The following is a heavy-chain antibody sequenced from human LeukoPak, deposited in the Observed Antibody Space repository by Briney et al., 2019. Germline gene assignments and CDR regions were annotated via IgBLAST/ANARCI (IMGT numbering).Heavy chain of an antibody. J-gene: IGHJ4*02. Sequence: GGSLRLSCAASGFTFSSYSMNWVRQAPGKGLEWVPSISSSSSYIYYADSVKGRFTISRDNAKNSLYLQMNSLRAEDTAVYYCARVGSDYCSSTSCYPHWGQGTLVTVSS. D-gene: IGHD2-2*01. V-gene: IGHV3-21*01. CDR1: GFTFSSYS. CDR3: ARVGSDYCSSTSCYPH. CDR2: ISSSSSYI.